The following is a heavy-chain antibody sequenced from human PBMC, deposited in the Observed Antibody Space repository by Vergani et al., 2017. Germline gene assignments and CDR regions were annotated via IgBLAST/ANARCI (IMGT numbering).Heavy chain of an antibody. V-gene: IGHV1-18*01. CDR1: GYTFSTYG. CDR3: ARDLDYGGSDY. J-gene: IGHJ4*02. Sequence: QVQLVQSGAEVKKPGASVKVSCKASGYTFSTYGISWVRQAPGQGLEWMGWISAYNGNTNYPEKFQGRVTMTTDTSTSTAYMELRSLRSDDTAVYYCARDLDYGGSDYWGQGTLVTVSS. CDR2: ISAYNGNT. D-gene: IGHD4-23*01.